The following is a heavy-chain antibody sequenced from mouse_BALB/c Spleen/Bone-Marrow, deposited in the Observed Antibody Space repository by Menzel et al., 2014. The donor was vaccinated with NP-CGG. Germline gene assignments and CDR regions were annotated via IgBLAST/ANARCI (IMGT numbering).Heavy chain of an antibody. CDR3: TRGDDYDEEFAY. CDR1: GYTFTSYY. D-gene: IGHD2-4*01. J-gene: IGHJ3*01. V-gene: IGHV1S81*02. CDR2: INPSNGGT. Sequence: QVQLQQSGAELVKPGASVKLSCKASGYTFTSYYMYWVKQRPGQGLEWIGGINPSNGGTNFNEKFKSKATLTVDKSSSTAYMQLSSLTSEDSAVNYCTRGDDYDEEFAYWRQGTLVTVSA.